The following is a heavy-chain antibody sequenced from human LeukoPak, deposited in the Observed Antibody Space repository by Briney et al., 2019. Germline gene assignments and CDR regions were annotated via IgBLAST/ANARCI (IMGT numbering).Heavy chain of an antibody. CDR3: ARVGNYYDSSGHYLFDY. D-gene: IGHD3-22*01. J-gene: IGHJ4*02. CDR1: GGTFSSYA. CDR2: IIPIFGTA. V-gene: IGHV1-69*13. Sequence: VASVKVSXKASGGTFSSYAISWMRQAPGQGLEWMGGIIPIFGTANYAQKFQGRVTITADESTSTAYMELSSLRSEDTAVYYCARVGNYYDSSGHYLFDYWGQGTLVTVSS.